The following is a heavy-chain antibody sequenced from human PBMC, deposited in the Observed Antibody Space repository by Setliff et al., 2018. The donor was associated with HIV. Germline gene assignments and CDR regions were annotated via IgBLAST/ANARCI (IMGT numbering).Heavy chain of an antibody. CDR3: ARDRLNVYSSGWGVGY. CDR1: GYTFTSYG. CDR2: ISGYNGNT. D-gene: IGHD6-25*01. J-gene: IGHJ4*02. Sequence: ASVKVSCKASGYTFTSYGISWVRQAPGRGLEWMGWISGYNGNTNFAQKLQGRVTMTTDTSTSTAYMELRSLRSDDTAVYYCARDRLNVYSSGWGVGYWGQGTLVTVSS. V-gene: IGHV1-18*01.